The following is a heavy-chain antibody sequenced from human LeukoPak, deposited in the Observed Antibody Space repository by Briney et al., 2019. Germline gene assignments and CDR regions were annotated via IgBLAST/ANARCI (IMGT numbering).Heavy chain of an antibody. CDR3: ARFRNFVSDI. D-gene: IGHD3-16*01. J-gene: IGHJ3*02. V-gene: IGHV4-59*12. CDR1: GDSISSYY. CDR2: IYNSGTT. Sequence: ETLSLTCTVSGDSISSYYWSCIRQPPGKGLEWIGYIYNSGTTNYNPSLKSRVTMSVDTSKNQFSLKVTSVTAADTAVYYCARFRNFVSDIWGQGTMVTVCS.